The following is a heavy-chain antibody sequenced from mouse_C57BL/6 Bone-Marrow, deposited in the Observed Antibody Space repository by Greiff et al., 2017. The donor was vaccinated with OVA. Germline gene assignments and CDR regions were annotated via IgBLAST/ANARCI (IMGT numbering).Heavy chain of an antibody. CDR3: ARGDYYGSSSYWYFDV. V-gene: IGHV1-82*01. CDR2: IYPGDGDT. Sequence: VQLQQSGPELVKPGASVKISCKASGYAFSSSWMNWVKQRPGKGLEWIGRIYPGDGDTNYNGKFKGKATLTVDKSSSTAYMQLSSLTSEDSAVYYCARGDYYGSSSYWYFDVWGTGTTVTVSS. J-gene: IGHJ1*03. D-gene: IGHD1-1*01. CDR1: GYAFSSSW.